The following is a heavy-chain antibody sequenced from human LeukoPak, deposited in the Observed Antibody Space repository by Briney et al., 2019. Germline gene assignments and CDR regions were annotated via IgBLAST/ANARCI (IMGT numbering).Heavy chain of an antibody. D-gene: IGHD6-6*01. Sequence: SETLSLTSTVSGGSISTYYWSWIRQPPGKGLEWIGYIYYSGSTNYNPSLKSRVTISVDTSKNQFSLKLNSVTAADTAVYYCARGRFLRYSSSSQNFDYWGQGTLVTVSS. V-gene: IGHV4-59*01. CDR2: IYYSGST. CDR3: ARGRFLRYSSSSQNFDY. CDR1: GGSISTYY. J-gene: IGHJ4*02.